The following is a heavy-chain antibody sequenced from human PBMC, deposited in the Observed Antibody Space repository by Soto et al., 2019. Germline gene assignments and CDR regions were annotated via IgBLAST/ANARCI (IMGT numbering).Heavy chain of an antibody. CDR2: IIPIFGTA. CDR3: ARGRYVPPYSNRPSYYYYGMDV. D-gene: IGHD4-4*01. CDR1: GGTFSSYA. V-gene: IGHV1-69*12. J-gene: IGHJ6*02. Sequence: QVQLVQSGAEVKKPGSSVKVSCKASGGTFSSYAISWVRQAPGQGLEWMGGIIPIFGTANYAQKFQGRVTITADESTSTAYMELSSLRSEDTAVYYCARGRYVPPYSNRPSYYYYGMDVWGQGTTVTVSS.